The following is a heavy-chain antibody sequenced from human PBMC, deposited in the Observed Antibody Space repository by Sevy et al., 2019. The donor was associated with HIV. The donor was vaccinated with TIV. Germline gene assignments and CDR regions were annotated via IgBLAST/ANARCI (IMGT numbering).Heavy chain of an antibody. CDR1: GGTFSSYA. CDR2: IIPFFGTA. V-gene: IGHV1-69*13. CDR3: ARGLDSSGYYPTGYFDY. D-gene: IGHD3-22*01. J-gene: IGHJ4*02. Sequence: ASVKVSCKASGGTFSSYAISWVRQAPGQGLEWMGGIIPFFGTANYAQKFQGRVTITADESTSTAYMELSSLRSEDTAVYYCARGLDSSGYYPTGYFDYWGQGTLVTVSS.